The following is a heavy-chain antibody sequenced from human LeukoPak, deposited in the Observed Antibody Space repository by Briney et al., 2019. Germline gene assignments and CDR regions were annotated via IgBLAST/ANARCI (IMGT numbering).Heavy chain of an antibody. D-gene: IGHD2-21*02. V-gene: IGHV3-53*01. CDR2: FYNHGAT. CDR3: ARETFDTSGGDSAFDL. Sequence: GGSLRLSCAASEFSVNNYFTSWVRQAPGKGLEWVSLFYNHGATYYADSVKGRFIVSRDNSKNTLYLQMNDLRAEDSALYYCARETFDTSGGDSAFDLWGQGTMVIVSS. CDR1: EFSVNNYF. J-gene: IGHJ3*01.